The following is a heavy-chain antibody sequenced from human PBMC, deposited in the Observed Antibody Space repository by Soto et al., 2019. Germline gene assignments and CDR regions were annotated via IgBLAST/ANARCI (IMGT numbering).Heavy chain of an antibody. CDR3: TVILLGY. Sequence: ALVKVSCKASTYISNYHVNWVRQAPGQGLEWVGRINPHGDASDYAQKFQGRVTMTRDTSTNTVYMDLRNLRPEDTAVYYCTVILLGYWGQGTLVTVSS. J-gene: IGHJ4*02. CDR2: INPHGDAS. D-gene: IGHD4-4*01. CDR1: TYISNYH. V-gene: IGHV1-46*01.